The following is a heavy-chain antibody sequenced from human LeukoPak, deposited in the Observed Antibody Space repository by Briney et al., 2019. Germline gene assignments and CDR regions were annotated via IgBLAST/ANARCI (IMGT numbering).Heavy chain of an antibody. CDR1: GYTFTGYY. CDR2: INPNSGGT. J-gene: IGHJ4*02. Sequence: ASVKVSCKASGYTFTGYYMHWVRQAPGQGLEWMGWINPNSGGTNYAQKFQGRVTMTRDTSISTAYMELSRLRSDDTAVYYCARCTLYDSSLDYWGQGTLVTVSS. D-gene: IGHD3-22*01. V-gene: IGHV1-2*02. CDR3: ARCTLYDSSLDY.